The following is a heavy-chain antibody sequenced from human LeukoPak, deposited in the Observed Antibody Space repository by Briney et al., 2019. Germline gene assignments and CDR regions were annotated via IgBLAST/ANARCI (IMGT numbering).Heavy chain of an antibody. CDR1: GFTFSSYE. V-gene: IGHV3-23*01. CDR3: AKPASEDYGGNSGNTYFDY. J-gene: IGHJ4*02. Sequence: GGSLRLSCAASGFTFSSYEMNWVRQAPGKGLEWVSAISGSGGSTYYADSVKGRFTISRDNSKNTLYLQMNSLRAEDTAVYYCAKPASEDYGGNSGNTYFDYWGQGTLVTVSS. D-gene: IGHD4-23*01. CDR2: ISGSGGST.